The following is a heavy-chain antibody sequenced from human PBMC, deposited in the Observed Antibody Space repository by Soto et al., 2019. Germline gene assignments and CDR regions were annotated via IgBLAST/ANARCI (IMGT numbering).Heavy chain of an antibody. CDR1: GFTFSSYA. CDR2: ISGSGGST. Sequence: GGALRLSCAASGFTFSSYAMSWVRQAPGKGLEWVSAISGSGGSTYYADSVKGRFTISRDNSKNTLYLQMNSLRAEDTAVYYCAKDQGGDYFIPWFDPWGQGTLVTVSS. V-gene: IGHV3-23*01. CDR3: AKDQGGDYFIPWFDP. J-gene: IGHJ5*02. D-gene: IGHD4-17*01.